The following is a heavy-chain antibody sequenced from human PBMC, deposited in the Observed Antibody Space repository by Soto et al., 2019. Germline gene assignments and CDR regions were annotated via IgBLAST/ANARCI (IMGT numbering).Heavy chain of an antibody. CDR1: GDSVSSPYY. J-gene: IGHJ4*02. CDR3: ARSAGWYAVHS. D-gene: IGHD6-19*01. Sequence: QVQLQESGPGLVKPSGTLSLTCAVSGDSVSSPYYWCWVRQPPGKGLEWIGEVFHTGTTSYNTSLRSRVTISMDKSNNQFSLDLRSVTAACTAVYYCARSAGWYAVHSWGPGTRVIVSS. CDR2: VFHTGTT. V-gene: IGHV4-4*02.